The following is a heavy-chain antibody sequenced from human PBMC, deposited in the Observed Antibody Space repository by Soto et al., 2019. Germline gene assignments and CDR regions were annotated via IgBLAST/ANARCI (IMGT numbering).Heavy chain of an antibody. CDR1: GYTFTSYA. CDR2: ISAYNGNT. V-gene: IGHV1-18*01. Sequence: QVQLVQSGAEVKKPGASVKVSCKASGYTFTSYAISWVRQAPGQGLEWMGWISAYNGNTNYAQKLQGRVTMTTDTSTSTAYRELRRLRFVDRAVYYCARGWFGEFGDYFHFWGQGPLVTVSS. J-gene: IGHJ4*02. CDR3: ARGWFGEFGDYFHF. D-gene: IGHD3-10*01.